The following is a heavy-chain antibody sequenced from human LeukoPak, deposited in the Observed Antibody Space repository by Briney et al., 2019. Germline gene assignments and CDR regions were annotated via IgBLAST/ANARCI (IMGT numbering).Heavy chain of an antibody. CDR3: AKDLLFSSPTDFDY. V-gene: IGHV3-30*18. CDR2: ISYDGSNK. D-gene: IGHD6-13*01. CDR1: GFTFSYYN. Sequence: GGSLRLSCAASGFTFSYYNIHWVRQAPGKGLEWVAGISYDGSNKYYSDSVKGRFSISRDNSKNMLNLQVNSLRAEDTAVYYCAKDLLFSSPTDFDYWGQGTLVTVSS. J-gene: IGHJ4*02.